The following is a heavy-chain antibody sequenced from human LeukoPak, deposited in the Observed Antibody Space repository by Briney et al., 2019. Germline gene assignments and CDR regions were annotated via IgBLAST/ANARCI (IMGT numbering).Heavy chain of an antibody. J-gene: IGHJ2*01. CDR2: IYYSGST. D-gene: IGHD3-10*01. CDR3: ARDRGALWYFDL. CDR1: GGSISSYY. V-gene: IGHV4-59*01. Sequence: SETLSLTCTVSGGSISSYYWSWIRQPPGKGLEWIGYIYYSGSTNYNPSLKSRVTISVDTSKNQFSLKLSSVTAADTAVYYCARDRGALWYFDLWGRGTLVTVSS.